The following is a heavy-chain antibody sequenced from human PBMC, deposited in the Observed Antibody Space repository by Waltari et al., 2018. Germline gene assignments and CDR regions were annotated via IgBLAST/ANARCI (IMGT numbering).Heavy chain of an antibody. CDR2: MNPNSGNT. J-gene: IGHJ6*02. CDR1: GYTFTSYD. CDR3: ARGGTMVRGVGDYYGMDV. Sequence: QVQLVQSGAEVKKPGASVKVSCKASGYTFTSYDINWVRQATGQGLEWMGWMNPNSGNTGYAQKFQGRVTMTRNTSISTAYRELSSLRSEDTAVYYCARGGTMVRGVGDYYGMDVWGQGTTVTVSS. V-gene: IGHV1-8*01. D-gene: IGHD3-10*01.